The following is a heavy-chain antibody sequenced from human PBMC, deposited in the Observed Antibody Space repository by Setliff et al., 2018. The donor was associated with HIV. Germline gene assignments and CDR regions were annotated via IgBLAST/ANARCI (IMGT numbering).Heavy chain of an antibody. CDR1: GYTLAALS. V-gene: IGHV1-24*01. J-gene: IGHJ4*02. CDR2: FDPEDGER. D-gene: IGHD3-16*02. CDR3: PTDPGRRITFGGVIVNPDY. Sequence: ASVKVSCKVFGYTLAALSIHWVRQAPGKGLEWMGGFDPEDGERINAEKFQGRVTMTADTSTDTAYMALSSLTSEDTAVYYCPTDPGRRITFGGVIVNPDYWGQGTLVTVSS.